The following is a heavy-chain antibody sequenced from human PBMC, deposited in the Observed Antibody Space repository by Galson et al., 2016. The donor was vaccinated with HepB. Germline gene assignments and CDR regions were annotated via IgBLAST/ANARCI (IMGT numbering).Heavy chain of an antibody. CDR2: ISYDGSSK. D-gene: IGHD3-22*01. CDR3: ARVSVVRRYFDL. Sequence: SLRLSCAASGFTFSNYGMQWVRQAPGKGLEWVAVISYDGSSKYYADSVKGRFTISRDNSKNTLYVQMNSLNSEDTAVYYCARVSVVRRYFDLWGRGTLVTVSS. V-gene: IGHV3-30*03. CDR1: GFTFSNYG. J-gene: IGHJ2*01.